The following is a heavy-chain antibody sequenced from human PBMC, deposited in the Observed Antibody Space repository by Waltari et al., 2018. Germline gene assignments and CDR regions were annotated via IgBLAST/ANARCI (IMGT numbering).Heavy chain of an antibody. CDR1: GGSISSGSYY. CDR3: ARGVVGYSSSIDP. Sequence: QVQLQESGPGLVKPSQTLSLTCTVSGGSISSGSYYWSWIRQPAGKGLEWIGRIYTSGSTNYNPSRKSRVTISVDTSKNQFSLKLSSVTAADTAVYYCARGVVGYSSSIDPWGQGTLVTVSS. V-gene: IGHV4-61*02. CDR2: IYTSGST. D-gene: IGHD6-13*01. J-gene: IGHJ5*02.